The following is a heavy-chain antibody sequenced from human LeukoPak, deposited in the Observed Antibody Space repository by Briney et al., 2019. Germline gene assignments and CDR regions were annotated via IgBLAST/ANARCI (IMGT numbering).Heavy chain of an antibody. J-gene: IGHJ5*02. Sequence: SETLSLTCTVSGGSISSYYWVWIRQPPGKGLEWIGYIYYSGNTNYNPSLKSRVTISVDRSKNQFSLKLSSVTAADTAVYYCASQVTTRGNWFDPWGQGTLVTVSS. CDR2: IYYSGNT. D-gene: IGHD4-17*01. CDR3: ASQVTTRGNWFDP. V-gene: IGHV4-59*12. CDR1: GGSISSYY.